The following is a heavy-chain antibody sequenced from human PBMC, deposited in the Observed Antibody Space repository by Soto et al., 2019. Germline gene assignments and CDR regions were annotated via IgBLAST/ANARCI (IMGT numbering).Heavy chain of an antibody. V-gene: IGHV3-33*01. D-gene: IGHD5-18*01. Sequence: QVHLVESGGGVVRPGRSLRLACEASGFTFSTYGMHWVRQAPGKGLQWVAVIWYDGTNAYYADSVKARFTISRDNSKDTLYLEMNNLRTEDTAVYYCARVEAPLIHSDHYYYGMDVWGQGTTVTV. J-gene: IGHJ6*02. CDR1: GFTFSTYG. CDR2: IWYDGTNA. CDR3: ARVEAPLIHSDHYYYGMDV.